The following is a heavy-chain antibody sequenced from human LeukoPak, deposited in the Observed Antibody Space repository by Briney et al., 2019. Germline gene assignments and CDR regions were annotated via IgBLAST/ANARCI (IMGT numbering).Heavy chain of an antibody. CDR2: ISYDRSNK. J-gene: IGHJ4*02. CDR1: GFTFSNYS. D-gene: IGHD3-10*01. V-gene: IGHV3-30*18. Sequence: GGSLSLSSAASGFTFSNYSMHWVRQAPGKGLEWVAIISYDRSNKYYADSVKDRFTIYRDNTKNTLYLKMNSLRAEDTAVYLCANLPLWGIIGMVGYWGQGTLVTVSS. CDR3: ANLPLWGIIGMVGY.